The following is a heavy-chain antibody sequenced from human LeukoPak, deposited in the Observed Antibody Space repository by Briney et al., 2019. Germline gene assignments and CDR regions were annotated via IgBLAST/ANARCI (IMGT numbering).Heavy chain of an antibody. V-gene: IGHV3-23*01. D-gene: IGHD1-26*01. J-gene: IGHJ4*02. Sequence: GGSLRLSCAASGFTFSSYGMHWVRQAPGKGLEWVSAISGRGDNAYYADSVKGRFTSSRDNSKNTLYLQMNSLRAEDTAIYYCAKDQWGAADYWGQGTLVTVSS. CDR3: AKDQWGAADY. CDR2: ISGRGDNA. CDR1: GFTFSSYG.